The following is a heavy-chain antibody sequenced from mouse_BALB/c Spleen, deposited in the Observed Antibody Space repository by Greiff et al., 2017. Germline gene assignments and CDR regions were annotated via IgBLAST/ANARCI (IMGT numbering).Heavy chain of an antibody. V-gene: IGHV5-6-5*01. J-gene: IGHJ4*01. CDR2: ISSGGST. CDR3: AREGYRYDGGAAMDY. Sequence: EVKVEESGGGLVKPGGSLKLSCAASGFTFSSYAMSWVRQTPEQRLEWVASISSGGSTSYPDSVKGRFTISRDNARTILYLQMSSLRSEDTAMYYCAREGYRYDGGAAMDYWGQGTSVTVSS. D-gene: IGHD2-14*01. CDR1: GFTFSSYA.